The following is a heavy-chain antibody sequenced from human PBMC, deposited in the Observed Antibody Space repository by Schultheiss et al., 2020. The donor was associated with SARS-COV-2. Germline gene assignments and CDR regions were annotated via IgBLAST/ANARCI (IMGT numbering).Heavy chain of an antibody. V-gene: IGHV3-33*08. Sequence: GGSLRLSCAASGFTFIYYYMNGVRQAPGKGLEWVAVIWYDGSNKYYADSVKGRFTISRDNSKNTLYLQMNSLRAEDTAVYYCARTGTTKIDYWGQGTLVTVSS. CDR1: GFTFIYYY. J-gene: IGHJ4*02. D-gene: IGHD1-7*01. CDR3: ARTGTTKIDY. CDR2: IWYDGSNK.